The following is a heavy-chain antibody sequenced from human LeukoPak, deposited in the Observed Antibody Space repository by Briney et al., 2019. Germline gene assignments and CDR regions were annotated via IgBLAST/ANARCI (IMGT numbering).Heavy chain of an antibody. CDR2: INPTTSDT. V-gene: IGHV1-46*01. CDR3: ARYGFSTVWQGGWHAFVI. Sequence: GASVKVSCKASGYTFTSYYMHWVRQAPGQGLERMGIINPTTSDTTYAHKFQGRLTMTRDKSTSTVYMELSSLTSEDTAVFYCARYGFSTVWQGGWHAFVIWGEGTVVTVPS. CDR1: GYTFTSYY. D-gene: IGHD6-13*01. J-gene: IGHJ3*02.